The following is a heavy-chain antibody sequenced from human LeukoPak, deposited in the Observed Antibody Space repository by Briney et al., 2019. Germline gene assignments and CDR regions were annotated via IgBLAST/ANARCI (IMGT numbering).Heavy chain of an antibody. CDR1: GGSISSYY. J-gene: IGHJ3*02. D-gene: IGHD3-10*01. V-gene: IGHV4-59*01. CDR3: ARDPQAGPLSEPFDI. CDR2: IYYSGST. Sequence: PSETLSLTCTVSGGSISSYYWSWIRQPPGKGLEWIWYIYYSGSTNYNPSLKSRVTISVDTSKNQFSLKLSSVTAADTAVYYCARDPQAGPLSEPFDIWGQGTMVTVSS.